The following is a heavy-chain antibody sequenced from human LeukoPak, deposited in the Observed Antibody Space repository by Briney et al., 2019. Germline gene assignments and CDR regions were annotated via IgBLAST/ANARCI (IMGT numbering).Heavy chain of an antibody. J-gene: IGHJ6*02. CDR3: REERRRTSGSYGMYDYYGMDV. V-gene: IGHV4-34*01. Sequence: SETLSLTCAVYGGSFSGYYWSWIRQPPGKGLEWIGEINHSGSANYNPSLKSRVTTSIDTSKNHFSLKLISVTAADTAAYYCREERRRTSGSYGMYDYYGMDVWGQGTTVTVSS. CDR2: INHSGSA. D-gene: IGHD1-26*01. CDR1: GGSFSGYY.